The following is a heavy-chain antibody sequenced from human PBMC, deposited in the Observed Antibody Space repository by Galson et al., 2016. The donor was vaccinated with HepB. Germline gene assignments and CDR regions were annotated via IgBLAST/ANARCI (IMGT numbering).Heavy chain of an antibody. D-gene: IGHD6-19*01. CDR1: GYSFTSYG. Sequence: SVKVSCKASGYSFTSYGISWVRQAPGQGLEWMGWISAYSANKNYAQKVQGRITMTTDPSTSTAYMELRNLTSDDTAVYFCARDYSSGWYGYWGQGTLVTVSS. J-gene: IGHJ4*02. CDR3: ARDYSSGWYGY. CDR2: ISAYSANK. V-gene: IGHV1-18*01.